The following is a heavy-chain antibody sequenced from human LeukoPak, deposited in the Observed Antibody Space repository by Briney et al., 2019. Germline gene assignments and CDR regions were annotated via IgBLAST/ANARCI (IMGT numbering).Heavy chain of an antibody. Sequence: PGGSLRLSCAASKFNFEDYGMSWVRQAPGRGLEWISDINWSGASTAYADSVRGRFTISRDNSKNTLYLQMNSLRAEDTAVYYCAKDQWPRRVVTPLFDSWGQGTLVTVSS. D-gene: IGHD3-22*01. CDR3: AKDQWPRRVVTPLFDS. CDR2: INWSGAST. V-gene: IGHV3-20*04. CDR1: KFNFEDYG. J-gene: IGHJ4*02.